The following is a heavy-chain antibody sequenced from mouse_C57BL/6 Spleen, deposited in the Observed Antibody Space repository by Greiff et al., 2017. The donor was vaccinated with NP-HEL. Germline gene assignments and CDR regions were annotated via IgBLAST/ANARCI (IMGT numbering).Heavy chain of an antibody. CDR3: TTWEPDWYFDV. D-gene: IGHD4-1*01. CDR1: GFNIKDDY. Sequence: VQLQQSGAELVRPGASVKLSCTASGFNIKDDYMHWVKQRPEQGLEWIGWIDPENGDTEYASKFQGKATITADTSSNTAYLQLSSLTSEDTAVYYCTTWEPDWYFDVWGTGTTVTVSS. J-gene: IGHJ1*03. V-gene: IGHV14-4*01. CDR2: IDPENGDT.